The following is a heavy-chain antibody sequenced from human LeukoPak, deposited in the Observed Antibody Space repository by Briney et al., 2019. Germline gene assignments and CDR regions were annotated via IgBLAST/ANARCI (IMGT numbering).Heavy chain of an antibody. CDR2: IWFDGTNK. D-gene: IGHD5-12*01. V-gene: IGHV3-33*01. Sequence: GRSLRLSCAASGFTFSNYGMHWVRQAPGKGLEWVAVIWFDGTNKYYADSVRGRFTISRDNSKNTLYLQMSSLRAEDTAVYYCARDRGVAAHLDYWGQGTLVTVSS. J-gene: IGHJ4*02. CDR1: GFTFSNYG. CDR3: ARDRGVAAHLDY.